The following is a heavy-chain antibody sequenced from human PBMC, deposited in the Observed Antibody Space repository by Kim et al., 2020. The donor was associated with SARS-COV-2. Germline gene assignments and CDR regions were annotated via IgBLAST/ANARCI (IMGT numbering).Heavy chain of an antibody. D-gene: IGHD3-22*01. V-gene: IGHV4-31*03. CDR1: GGSISSGGYY. CDR3: ARAGTTLIVVVTEFDY. J-gene: IGHJ4*01. Sequence: SETLSLTCTVSGGSISSGGYYWSWIRQHPGMGLEWIGYIYYSGSTYYNPSLKSRVTISVDTFKNQFSLKLISVTAAGTAVYFCARAGTTLIVVVTEFDY. CDR2: IYYSGST.